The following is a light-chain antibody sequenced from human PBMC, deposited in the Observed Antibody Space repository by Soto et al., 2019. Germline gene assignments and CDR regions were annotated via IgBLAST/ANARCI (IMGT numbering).Light chain of an antibody. CDR3: HQYGGSPQT. CDR1: QSVSNY. CDR2: GAS. V-gene: IGKV3-20*01. J-gene: IGKJ1*01. Sequence: EIVLTQSPGTLSLSPGERATLSCRASQSVSNYVAWYQRKPGQAPRLLIYGASSRATGIPDRFSGSGSGTDFTLTISRLEPEDFAVYYCHQYGGSPQTFGQGTKVDIK.